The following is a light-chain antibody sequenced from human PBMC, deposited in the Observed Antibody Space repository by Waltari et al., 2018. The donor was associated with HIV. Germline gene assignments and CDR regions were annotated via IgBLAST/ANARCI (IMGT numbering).Light chain of an antibody. CDR3: MQGTHWPPS. CDR1: ENLVYRDGYTY. Sequence: TQSPVSLSVTLGQPASISCSSDENLVYRDGYTYLNWFRQRPGQSPRRLIYRVSNLYPGVADRFRGSGSGMNFTLTISRVEAEDVGVFYCMQGTHWPPSFGRGTRLDIK. CDR2: RVS. V-gene: IGKV2-30*01. J-gene: IGKJ2*03.